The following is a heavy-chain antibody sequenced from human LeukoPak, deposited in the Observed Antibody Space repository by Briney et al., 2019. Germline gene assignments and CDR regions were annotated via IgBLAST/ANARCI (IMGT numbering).Heavy chain of an antibody. D-gene: IGHD2-2*01. V-gene: IGHV3-21*01. Sequence: GGSLRLSCAASGFNFDNYNMNWVRQAQGKGLEWVSSISSSSSYIYDADSVKGRFTISRDNAKNSLYLQMNSLRAEDTAVYYCARCTSGWFDYWGQGTLVTVSS. CDR1: GFNFDNYN. J-gene: IGHJ5*01. CDR2: ISSSSSYI. CDR3: ARCTSGWFDY.